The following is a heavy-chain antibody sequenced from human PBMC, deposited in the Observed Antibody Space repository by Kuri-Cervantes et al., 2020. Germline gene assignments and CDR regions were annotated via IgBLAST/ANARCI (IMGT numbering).Heavy chain of an antibody. V-gene: IGHV1-18*01. D-gene: IGHD3-22*01. CDR2: ISAYNGNT. CDR1: GYTFTSYA. J-gene: IGHJ4*02. Sequence: ASVKVSCKASGYTFTSYAMHWVRQAPGQGLEWMGWISAYNGNTNYAQKLQGRVTMTTDTSTSTAYMELRSLRSDDTAVYYCARDLDSSGYLDYWGQGTLVTVSS. CDR3: ARDLDSSGYLDY.